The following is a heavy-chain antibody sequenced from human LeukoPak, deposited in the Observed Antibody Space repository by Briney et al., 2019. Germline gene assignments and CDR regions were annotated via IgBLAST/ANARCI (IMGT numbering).Heavy chain of an antibody. CDR3: ADQVRGWTSFDY. CDR1: GFTFSSYA. CDR2: IRGSGGST. D-gene: IGHD6-19*01. V-gene: IGHV3-23*01. Sequence: GGSLRLSCAASGFTFSSYAMSWVRQAPGKGLEWVSAIRGSGGSTYYADSVKGRFTISRDNSKNTLYLQMNSLRAEDTAVYYCADQVRGWTSFDYWGQGTLVTVSS. J-gene: IGHJ4*02.